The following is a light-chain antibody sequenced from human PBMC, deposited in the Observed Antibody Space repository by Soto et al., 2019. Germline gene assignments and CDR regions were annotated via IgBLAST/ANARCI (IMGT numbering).Light chain of an antibody. J-gene: IGKJ5*01. V-gene: IGKV3-20*01. CDR2: GAS. CDR1: QSLTRN. Sequence: EIVMTQSTGTLSVSPGERDTLSRRASQSLTRNLAWYQHKPGQAPRLLIYGASSRATGIPDRFSGSGSGTDFTLTISRLEPEDFAVYYCQQHGTSPITFGQGTRLEIK. CDR3: QQHGTSPIT.